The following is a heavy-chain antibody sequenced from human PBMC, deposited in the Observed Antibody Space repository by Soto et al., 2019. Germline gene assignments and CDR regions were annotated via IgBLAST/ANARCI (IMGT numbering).Heavy chain of an antibody. D-gene: IGHD3-10*01. CDR2: IIPFHGVT. J-gene: IGHJ4*02. V-gene: IGHV1-69*08. Sequence: QVQLVPSGAEVKKPGSSVKVSCKASGGTFSPYTINWVRQAPGQGLEWMGRIIPFHGVTNYARKFQARVTITADKSTSNDCMERSGLRFEDTGMCYCTRDWEITVSTWSFGGFWGRGTLVTVSS. CDR1: GGTFSPYT. CDR3: TRDWEITVSTWSFGGF.